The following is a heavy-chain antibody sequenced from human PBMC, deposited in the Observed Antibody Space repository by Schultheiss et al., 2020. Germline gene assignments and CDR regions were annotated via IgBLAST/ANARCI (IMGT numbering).Heavy chain of an antibody. J-gene: IGHJ3*02. V-gene: IGHV4-61*01. CDR2: IYYSGST. CDR3: ARVRVEMATNDAFDI. CDR1: GGSISSGSYY. Sequence: SETLSLTCTVSGGSISSGSYYWSWIRQPPGKGLEWIGYIYYSGSTNYNPSLKSRVTISVDTSKNQFSLKLSSVTAADTAVYYCARVRVEMATNDAFDIWGQGTMVTVSS. D-gene: IGHD5-24*01.